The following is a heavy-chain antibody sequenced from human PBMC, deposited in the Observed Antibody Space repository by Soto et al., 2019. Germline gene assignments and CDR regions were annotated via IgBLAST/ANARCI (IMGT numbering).Heavy chain of an antibody. J-gene: IGHJ6*03. Sequence: QVQLQESGPGLVRPSETLSLTCTVSGGPISSYYWHWIRQPPGKGLEWIANIYYSGSTKYNPSLRSRVSISVDTSKNQRSLKLSSVTAADTAVYYCARDYYYYMDVWGTGTTVTVSS. CDR1: GGPISSYY. V-gene: IGHV4-59*01. CDR3: ARDYYYYMDV. CDR2: IYYSGST.